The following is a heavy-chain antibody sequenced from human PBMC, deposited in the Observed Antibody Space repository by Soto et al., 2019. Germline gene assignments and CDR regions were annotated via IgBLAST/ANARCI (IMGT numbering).Heavy chain of an antibody. D-gene: IGHD3-3*01. CDR1: GGTFSSYA. Sequence: GASVKVSCKASGGTFSSYAISWVRQAPGQGLEWMGWINPNFGTTDYAQKFQGRVTMTRNTSISTAYMELSSLRSEDTAVYYCARGSLKRFLEWSPYYYYMDVWGKGTTVTVSS. J-gene: IGHJ6*03. CDR2: INPNFGTT. CDR3: ARGSLKRFLEWSPYYYYMDV. V-gene: IGHV1-8*02.